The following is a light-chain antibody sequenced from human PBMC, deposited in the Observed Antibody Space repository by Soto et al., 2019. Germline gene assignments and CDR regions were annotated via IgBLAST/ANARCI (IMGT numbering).Light chain of an antibody. V-gene: IGLV2-14*01. CDR2: EVN. Sequence: QSALAQPASVSGAPGQSITISCTGTSSDVGGFDYVSWYQQYPGKAPRLIINEVNHRPSGVSDRFSGSKSGNTASLTISRLLPEDEADYYCGSYTTTTTQVFGGGTKLTVL. J-gene: IGLJ3*02. CDR3: GSYTTTTTQV. CDR1: SSDVGGFDY.